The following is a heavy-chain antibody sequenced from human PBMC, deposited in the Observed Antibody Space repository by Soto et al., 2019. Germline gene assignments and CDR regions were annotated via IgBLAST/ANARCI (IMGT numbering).Heavy chain of an antibody. CDR1: VCTFSSYA. Sequence: SVKVSCKASVCTFSSYAISWVRQAPGQGLEWMGGIIPIFGTANYAQKFQGRVTITADESTSTAYMELSSLRSEDTAVYYCARAAYYYDSSGYYRADYWGQGTLVTVSS. CDR3: ARAAYYYDSSGYYRADY. CDR2: IIPIFGTA. V-gene: IGHV1-69*13. J-gene: IGHJ4*02. D-gene: IGHD3-22*01.